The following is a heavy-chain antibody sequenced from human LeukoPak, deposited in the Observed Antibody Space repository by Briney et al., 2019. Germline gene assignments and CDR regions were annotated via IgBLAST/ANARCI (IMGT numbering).Heavy chain of an antibody. Sequence: ASVKVSCKASGYTFTSYAMHWVRQAPGQRLEWMGWINAGNGNTKYSQKFQGRVTITKDTSASTAYMELSSLRSEDTAVYYCARELWVADYGSGESEYFQHWGQGTLVTVSS. CDR3: ARELWVADYGSGESEYFQH. CDR2: INAGNGNT. J-gene: IGHJ1*01. D-gene: IGHD3-10*01. V-gene: IGHV1-3*01. CDR1: GYTFTSYA.